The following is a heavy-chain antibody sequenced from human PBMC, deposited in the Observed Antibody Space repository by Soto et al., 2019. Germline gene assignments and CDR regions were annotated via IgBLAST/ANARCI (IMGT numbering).Heavy chain of an antibody. CDR1: GFTFSSYG. V-gene: IGHV3-30*03. Sequence: RRLSCAASGFTFSSYGMHWVRQAPGKGLEWVAVISYDGSNKYYADSVKGRFTISRDNSKNTLYLQMNSLRAEDTAVYYCATPGGSHWGQGTLVTVSS. CDR2: ISYDGSNK. J-gene: IGHJ4*02. CDR3: ATPGGSH.